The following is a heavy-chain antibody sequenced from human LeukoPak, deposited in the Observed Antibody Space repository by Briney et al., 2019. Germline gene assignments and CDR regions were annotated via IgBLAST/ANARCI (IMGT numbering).Heavy chain of an antibody. CDR3: ARDHKGIAVARSFDY. CDR2: ISAYNGNT. D-gene: IGHD6-19*01. J-gene: IGHJ4*02. Sequence: GASVKVSCKASGYIFTNFGISWVRQAPGQGLEWMGWISAYNGNTNYAQKLQGRVTMTTDTSTSTAYMELRSLRSDDTAVYYCARDHKGIAVARSFDYWGQGTLVTVSS. V-gene: IGHV1-18*01. CDR1: GYIFTNFG.